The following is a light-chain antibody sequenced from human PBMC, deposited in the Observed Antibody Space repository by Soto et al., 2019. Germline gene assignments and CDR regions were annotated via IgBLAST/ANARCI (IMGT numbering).Light chain of an antibody. CDR3: QVWDSSSDHVV. CDR1: NIGSKS. J-gene: IGLJ2*01. Sequence: SYELTQPPSVSVAPGQTARITCGGNNIGSKSVHWYQRKPGQAPVLVVYDDSARPSGIPERFSGSNSGNTATLSISRVEAGDEADYYCQVWDSSSDHVVFGGGTKLTVL. V-gene: IGLV3-21*02. CDR2: DDS.